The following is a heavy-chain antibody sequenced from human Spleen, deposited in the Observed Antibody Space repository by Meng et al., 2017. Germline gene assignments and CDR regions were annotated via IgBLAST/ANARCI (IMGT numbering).Heavy chain of an antibody. V-gene: IGHV4-34*01. CDR3: ARVNTGYGDYLDY. D-gene: IGHD4-17*01. J-gene: IGHJ4*02. CDR2: ISHSKSA. Sequence: SETLSLTCAVYGGSFSGYYWNWIRQPPGKGPEWIGEISHSKSANYNPSLKSRVTISVDTSKNQFSLKLSSVTAADTAVYYCARVNTGYGDYLDYWGQGTLVTVSS. CDR1: GGSFSGYY.